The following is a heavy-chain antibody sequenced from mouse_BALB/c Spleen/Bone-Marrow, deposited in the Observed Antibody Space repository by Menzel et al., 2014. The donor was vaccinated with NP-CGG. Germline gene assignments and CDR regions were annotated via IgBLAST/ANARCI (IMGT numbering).Heavy chain of an antibody. CDR1: GFNIKDTY. CDR3: ARWDDDASDY. V-gene: IGHV14-3*02. CDR2: IVPANSTT. D-gene: IGHD2-4*01. Sequence: EVQLHQSAAALVKPWASVKLSCTTSGFNIKDTYMHWVKQRPEQGLEWIGTIVPANSTTKYAQWLQTNATIPADSSSNTSYLQLSSLTSEDTAVYYCARWDDDASDYWGQGTTLTVSS. J-gene: IGHJ2*01.